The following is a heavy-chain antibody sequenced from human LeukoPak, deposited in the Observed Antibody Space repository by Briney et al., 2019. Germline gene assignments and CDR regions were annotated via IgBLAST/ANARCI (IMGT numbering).Heavy chain of an antibody. V-gene: IGHV4-34*01. Sequence: SETPSLTCAVYGGSFSGYYWSWIRQPPGKGLEWIGEINHSGSTNNNPSLKSRVTLSVDTSKNQFSLKLSSVTAADTAVYYCARSDLSSTRHFDYWGQGTLVTVSS. CDR3: ARSDLSSTRHFDY. CDR1: GGSFSGYY. J-gene: IGHJ4*02. CDR2: INHSGST. D-gene: IGHD2-2*01.